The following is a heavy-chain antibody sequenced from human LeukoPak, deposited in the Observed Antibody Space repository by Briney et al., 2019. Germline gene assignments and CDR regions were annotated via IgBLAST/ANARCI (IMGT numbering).Heavy chain of an antibody. D-gene: IGHD1-26*01. CDR1: DGSINSYY. V-gene: IGHV4-59*01. J-gene: IGHJ6*02. CDR2: IYYNGNT. Sequence: PSETLSLTCSVSDGSINSYYWNWIRRPPGKGLEWIGYIYYNGNTNYSPSLKSRATMSVDTSKNLFSLKVSSVTAADTAVYYCARGRSNYYGMDVWGRGTTVTVSS. CDR3: ARGRSNYYGMDV.